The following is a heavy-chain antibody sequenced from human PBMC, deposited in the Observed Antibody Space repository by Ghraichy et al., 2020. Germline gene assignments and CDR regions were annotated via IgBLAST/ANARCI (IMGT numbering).Heavy chain of an antibody. CDR1: GGSIGSVGYY. CDR2: IYYSGST. J-gene: IGHJ4*02. Sequence: TLSLTCTVSGGSIGSVGYYWSWIRQHPGKDLEWIGYIYYSGSTYYNPSLKSRVTISVDTSKNQFFLKLSSVIAADTAVYYCARVNVELASVNYWGQGILVTVSS. D-gene: IGHD1-7*01. V-gene: IGHV4-31*03. CDR3: ARVNVELASVNY.